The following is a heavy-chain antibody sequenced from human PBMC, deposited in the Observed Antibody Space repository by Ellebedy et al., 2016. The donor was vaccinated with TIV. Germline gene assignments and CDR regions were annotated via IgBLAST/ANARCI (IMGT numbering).Heavy chain of an antibody. CDR2: INSDGSST. Sequence: SGFTFSSFWMHWVRQAPGKGLVWVSRINSDGSSTRYADSVKGRFTISRDNAKNTLYLQMNSLRAEDTAVYYCVREWSAFDIWGQGTMVTVSS. CDR1: GFTFSSFW. CDR3: VREWSAFDI. D-gene: IGHD3-3*01. J-gene: IGHJ3*02. V-gene: IGHV3-74*01.